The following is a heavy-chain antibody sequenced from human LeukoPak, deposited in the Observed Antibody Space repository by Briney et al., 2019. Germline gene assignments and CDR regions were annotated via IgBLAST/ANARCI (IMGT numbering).Heavy chain of an antibody. V-gene: IGHV5-51*01. CDR3: ATSPDYDFWSGTFDY. J-gene: IGHJ4*02. CDR2: IYPGDSDT. Sequence: GESLKISCKGSGYNFTTYWIAWVRQMSEKGLEYMGIIYPGDSDTRYSPSFQGQVTISADKSISTAYLQWSSLKASDTAMYYCATSPDYDFWSGTFDYWGQGTLVTVSS. D-gene: IGHD3-3*01. CDR1: GYNFTTYW.